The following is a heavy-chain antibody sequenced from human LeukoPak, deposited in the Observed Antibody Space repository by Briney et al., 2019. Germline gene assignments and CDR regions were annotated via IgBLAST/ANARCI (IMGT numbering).Heavy chain of an antibody. CDR1: GFTFSSYW. J-gene: IGHJ6*03. CDR2: IKQDGSEK. V-gene: IGHV3-7*01. D-gene: IGHD3-16*01. CDR3: ARDPYGGGYVDYYYYYYMDV. Sequence: PGGSLRLSCAASGFTFSSYWMSWVRQAPGKGLEWVANIKQDGSEKYYVDSVRGRFTISRDNAKNSLYLQMDSLRDEDTAVYYCARDPYGGGYVDYYYYYYMDVWGKGTTVTISS.